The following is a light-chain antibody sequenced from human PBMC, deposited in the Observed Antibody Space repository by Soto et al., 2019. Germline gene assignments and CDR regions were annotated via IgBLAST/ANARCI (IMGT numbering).Light chain of an antibody. CDR3: QQYASSPTWT. V-gene: IGKV3-20*01. Sequence: IVLTQSPATLSLSPGERATLSCRASQSVSSNLAWYQQKPGQAPRLLLYGGSSRATGIPDRFSGSGFGTDFTLTISRLEPEDYAVYYCQQYASSPTWTFGQGTKVDIK. J-gene: IGKJ1*01. CDR2: GGS. CDR1: QSVSSN.